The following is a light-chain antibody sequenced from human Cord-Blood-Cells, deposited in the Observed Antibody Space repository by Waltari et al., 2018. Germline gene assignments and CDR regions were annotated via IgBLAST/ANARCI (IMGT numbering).Light chain of an antibody. Sequence: NFMLTQPHSVSESPGKTVTISCTRSSGSIASNYLQWYQQRPGSSPTTGIYEDNQRPSGVPDRFSGSIDSSSNSASLTISGLKTEDEADYYCQSYDSSNRVFGGGTKLTVL. CDR3: QSYDSSNRV. V-gene: IGLV6-57*01. CDR1: SGSIASNY. CDR2: EDN. J-gene: IGLJ3*02.